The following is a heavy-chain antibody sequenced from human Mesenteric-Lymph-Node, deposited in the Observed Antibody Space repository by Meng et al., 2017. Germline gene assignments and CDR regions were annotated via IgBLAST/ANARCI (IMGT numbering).Heavy chain of an antibody. CDR1: GRVSSSGHYY. CDR2: IYYSGST. V-gene: IGHV4-30-4*01. J-gene: IGHJ4*02. Sequence: NPSKTLPLTCTVCGRVSSSGHYYCSWIRQPPGKGLEWIVYIYYSGSTYYNPSLKSRVTISVDTSKNQFSLNLNSMTAADTAVYYCASFDHIPRRNYFDYWGQGTLVTVSS. D-gene: IGHD2-21*01. CDR3: ASFDHIPRRNYFDY.